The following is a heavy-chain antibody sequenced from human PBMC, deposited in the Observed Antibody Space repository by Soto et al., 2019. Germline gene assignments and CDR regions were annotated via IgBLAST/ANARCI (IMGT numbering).Heavy chain of an antibody. CDR1: GYTFTYNG. V-gene: IGHV1-18*04. CDR3: ARGRGYSYAEDTLQN. CDR2: ISAHNGNT. J-gene: IGHJ3*01. D-gene: IGHD5-18*01. Sequence: QVQLVQSGGEMKKPGASMRVSCKTSGYTFTYNGITWVRQAPGQGLEWMGWISAHNGNTKSAEKFQGRFTMSTDTPTSTAHMELTSLTSDDTAVYYGARGRGYSYAEDTLQNWGQGKMVIVSS.